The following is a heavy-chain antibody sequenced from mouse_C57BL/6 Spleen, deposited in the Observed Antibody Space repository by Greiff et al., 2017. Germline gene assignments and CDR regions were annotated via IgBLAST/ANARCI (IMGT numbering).Heavy chain of an antibody. Sequence: DVMLVESEGGLVQPGSSMKLSCTASGFTFSDYYMAWVRQVPEKGLEWVANINYDGSSTYYLDSLKSRFIISRDNAKNILYLQMSSLKSEDTATYYCARDGYDYDGDYAMDYWGQGTSVTVSS. D-gene: IGHD2-4*01. V-gene: IGHV5-16*01. CDR1: GFTFSDYY. CDR3: ARDGYDYDGDYAMDY. CDR2: INYDGSST. J-gene: IGHJ4*01.